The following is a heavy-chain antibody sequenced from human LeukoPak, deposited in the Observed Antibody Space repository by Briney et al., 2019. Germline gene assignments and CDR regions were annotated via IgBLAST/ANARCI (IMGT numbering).Heavy chain of an antibody. CDR1: GFTFDDYA. CDR2: ISWNSGSI. Sequence: SLRLSCAASGFTFDDYAMHWVRQAPGKGLEWVSGISWNSGSIGYADSVKGRFTISRDNAKNSLYLQMNSLRAEDTALYYCAKDSSYYYYYGMDVWGQGTTVTVSS. CDR3: AKDSSYYYYYGMDV. J-gene: IGHJ6*02. V-gene: IGHV3-9*01. D-gene: IGHD2-15*01.